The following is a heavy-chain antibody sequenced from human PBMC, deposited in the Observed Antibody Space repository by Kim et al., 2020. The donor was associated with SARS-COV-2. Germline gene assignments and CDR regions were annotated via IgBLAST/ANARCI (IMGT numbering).Heavy chain of an antibody. CDR1: GFTFSNYC. CDR2: INSSSSGG. D-gene: IGHD4-17*01. J-gene: IGHJ4*02. Sequence: GGSLRLSCAASGFTFSNYCMSWVRQAPGKGLEWVACINSSSSGGNYAYAVTGRCSITSYSDDSSKTLHLQMHRPETTATSVYSRATVDGDYDFDYWGQGT. V-gene: IGHV3-11*06. CDR3: ATVDGDYDFDY.